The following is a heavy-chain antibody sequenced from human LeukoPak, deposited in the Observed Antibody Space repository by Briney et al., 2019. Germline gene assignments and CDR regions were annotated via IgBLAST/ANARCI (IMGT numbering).Heavy chain of an antibody. V-gene: IGHV4-59*01. CDR2: IYYSGST. J-gene: IGHJ4*02. CDR1: GGSISSYY. Sequence: SETLSLTCTVSGGSISSYYWSWIRQPPGKGLEWTGYIYYSGSTNYNPSLKSRVTISVDTSKNQFSLKLSSVTAADTAVYYCARVSRLLWFGELESTYYFDYWGQGTLVTVSS. CDR3: ARVSRLLWFGELESTYYFDY. D-gene: IGHD3-10*01.